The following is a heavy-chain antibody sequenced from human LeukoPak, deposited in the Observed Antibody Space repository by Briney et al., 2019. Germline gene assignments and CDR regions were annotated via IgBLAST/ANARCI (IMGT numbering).Heavy chain of an antibody. V-gene: IGHV4-61*01. CDR1: GDPVTRGSYY. CDR3: ARGFASGWYSRYDP. Sequence: SETLSLTCSVSGDPVTRGSYYWSWIRQPPGKELEWIGYVYHTGSTNYNPSLKSRVTISVDTSKNEFSLKMTSVTAADTAVYYCARGFASGWYSRYDPWGQGILVTVSS. J-gene: IGHJ5*02. CDR2: VYHTGST. D-gene: IGHD6-19*01.